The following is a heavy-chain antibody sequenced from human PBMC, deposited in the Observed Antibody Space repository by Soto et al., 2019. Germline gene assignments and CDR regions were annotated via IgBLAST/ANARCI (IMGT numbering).Heavy chain of an antibody. V-gene: IGHV4-59*08. CDR3: VRQGIDYLHGLVDV. Sequence: QVQLQQSGPRLVKPSETLSLTCTVSSGPDRSHNWGWIRQPPGRGLEWIGYVYYTGDTAYNPSLRGRVTISADTSTNDISLTLNSVPAADTAVYYWVRQGIDYLHGLVDVWGQGTTVSVSS. CDR2: VYYTGDT. CDR1: SGPDRSHN. J-gene: IGHJ6*02. D-gene: IGHD4-17*01.